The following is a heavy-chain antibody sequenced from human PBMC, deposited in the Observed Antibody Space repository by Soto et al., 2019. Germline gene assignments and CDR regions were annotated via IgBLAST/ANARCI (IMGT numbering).Heavy chain of an antibody. V-gene: IGHV3-30*18. CDR2: ISYDGSNK. CDR1: GFTFSSYG. Sequence: PGGSLRLSCAASGFTFSSYGMHWVRQAPGKGLEWVAVISYDGSNKYYADSVKGRFTISRDNSKNTLYLQMNSLRAEDTAVYYCAKDEGDYDSSGYYYGPSYWGQGTLVTVSS. CDR3: AKDEGDYDSSGYYYGPSY. D-gene: IGHD3-22*01. J-gene: IGHJ4*02.